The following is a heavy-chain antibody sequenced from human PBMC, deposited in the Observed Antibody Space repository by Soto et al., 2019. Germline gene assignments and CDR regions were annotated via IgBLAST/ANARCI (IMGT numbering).Heavy chain of an antibody. D-gene: IGHD1-26*01. Sequence: QVQLVESGGGVVQPGRSLRLSCAASGFTFSSYGMHWVRQAPGKGLEWVAVIWYDGSNKYYADSVKGRFTISRDNSKNTLYLQRNSLRAEDTAVYYCARGRVAKDNWFDPWGQGTLVTVSS. CDR3: ARGRVAKDNWFDP. CDR2: IWYDGSNK. CDR1: GFTFSSYG. V-gene: IGHV3-33*01. J-gene: IGHJ5*02.